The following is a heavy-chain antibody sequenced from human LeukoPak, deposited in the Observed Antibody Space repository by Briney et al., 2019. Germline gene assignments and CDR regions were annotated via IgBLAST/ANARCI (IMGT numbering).Heavy chain of an antibody. V-gene: IGHV3-23*01. CDR2: NNANSGTR. CDR1: GXAFSFFA. D-gene: IGHD6-19*01. J-gene: IGHJ5*01. CDR3: AKPISGGLAVTADWFAP. Sequence: GGSLRLSCEASGXAFSFFAMSWLRQAPGKGLEWVCTNNANSGTRSYAASVRGRFTISRDNSKNTLYLQLNTLRADDTAVYYFAKPISGGLAVTADWFAPWGQGTLVVVSS.